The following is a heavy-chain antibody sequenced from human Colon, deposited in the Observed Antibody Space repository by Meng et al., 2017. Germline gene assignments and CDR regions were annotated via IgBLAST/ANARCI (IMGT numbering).Heavy chain of an antibody. CDR1: GASVSSDSHY. D-gene: IGHD4-17*01. V-gene: IGHV4-61*03. CDR3: VRVNGDFDEAWFDP. Sequence: QVQPQESGPGLVRPSETLSLTCTVSGASVSSDSHYWSWIRQSPGKGLEWIGYIYYTGNTNYNPSLASRVSMSLDTSKNHFSLHLTSVTAADTAIYYCVRVNGDFDEAWFDPWGQGTLVTVSS. CDR2: IYYTGNT. J-gene: IGHJ5*02.